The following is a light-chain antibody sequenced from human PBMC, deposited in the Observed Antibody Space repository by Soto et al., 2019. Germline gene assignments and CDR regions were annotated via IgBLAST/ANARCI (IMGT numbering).Light chain of an antibody. CDR2: DAS. J-gene: IGKJ4*02. V-gene: IGKV3-20*01. Sequence: EIVLTQSPGTLSLSPGERATLSCRASQSVSSSYLAWYQQKPGQAPRLLIYDASSRATGIPDRFSGSGSGTDFTLTISRLEPEDFEVYYCQQYGYSPAFGGGTKVQIK. CDR1: QSVSSSY. CDR3: QQYGYSPA.